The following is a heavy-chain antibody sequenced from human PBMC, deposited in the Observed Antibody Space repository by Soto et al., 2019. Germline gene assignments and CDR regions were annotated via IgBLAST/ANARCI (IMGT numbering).Heavy chain of an antibody. J-gene: IGHJ6*02. D-gene: IGHD3-3*01. Sequence: HPESLSLPCASYGGSFCGYDWSGIRHPPGKGLEWIGEINHSGSTHYNPSLKSRVTISADTPKHQFSLKLSSVTAADTAVHYCARHRIFYGVKFYYYYGMGVWGQGTTVTVSS. CDR2: INHSGST. V-gene: IGHV4-34*01. CDR3: ARHRIFYGVKFYYYYGMGV. CDR1: GGSFCGYD.